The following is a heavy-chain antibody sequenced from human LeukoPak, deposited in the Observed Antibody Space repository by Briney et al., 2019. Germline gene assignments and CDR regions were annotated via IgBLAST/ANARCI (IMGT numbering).Heavy chain of an antibody. CDR3: AKLGGDIVVVPAAMPPYYFDY. CDR1: GFTFSSYA. V-gene: IGHV3-23*01. Sequence: GGSLRLSCAASGFTFSSYAMSWVRQAPGKGLEWVSAISGSGGSTYCADSVKGRFTISRDNSKNTLYLQMNSLRAEDTAVYYCAKLGGDIVVVPAAMPPYYFDYWGQGTLVTVSS. CDR2: ISGSGGST. J-gene: IGHJ4*02. D-gene: IGHD2-2*01.